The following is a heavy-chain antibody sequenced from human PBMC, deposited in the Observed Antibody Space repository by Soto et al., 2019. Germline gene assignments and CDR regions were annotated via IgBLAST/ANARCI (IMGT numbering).Heavy chain of an antibody. CDR3: GRHSDYYGMDV. J-gene: IGHJ6*02. V-gene: IGHV4-39*01. CDR2: IYYSGST. CDR1: GGSISSSSAYY. D-gene: IGHD1-26*01. Sequence: SETLSLTCTVSGGSISSSSAYYWGWIRQPPGKGLEWIGNIYYSGSTYYNPSLKSRVTIFVDTSKHQFSLNLNSVTAADTAMYYCGRHSDYYGMDVWGQGTTVTVSS.